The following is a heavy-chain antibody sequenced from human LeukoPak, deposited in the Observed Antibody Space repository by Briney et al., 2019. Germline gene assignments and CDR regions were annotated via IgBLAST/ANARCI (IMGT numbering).Heavy chain of an antibody. CDR1: GYTFTSYG. CDR2: ISAYNGNT. J-gene: IGHJ4*02. V-gene: IGHV1-18*01. D-gene: IGHD5-24*01. Sequence: ASVKVSCKASGYTFTSYGISWVRQAPGQGLEWMGWISAYNGNTNYAQKLQGRVTMTTDTSTSTAYMELRSLRSDDTAVYYCARRGILTSTLRDGYNLGGFYFDYWGQGTLVTVSS. CDR3: ARRGILTSTLRDGYNLGGFYFDY.